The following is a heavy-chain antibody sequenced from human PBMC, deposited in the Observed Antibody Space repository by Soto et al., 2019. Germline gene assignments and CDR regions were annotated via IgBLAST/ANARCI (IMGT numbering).Heavy chain of an antibody. V-gene: IGHV1-18*01. J-gene: IGHJ4*02. CDR3: ARENSYFDY. Sequence: QIPLLQSGAEVKKPGASVKVTCKASGYTFRNFGISWVRQAPGQGLEWMGWISAYNANANYAQKFQGRLTMTADTSTSTAYMKLRSLRSDDTAVYYCARENSYFDYWGQGTLVTVSS. CDR2: ISAYNANA. CDR1: GYTFRNFG.